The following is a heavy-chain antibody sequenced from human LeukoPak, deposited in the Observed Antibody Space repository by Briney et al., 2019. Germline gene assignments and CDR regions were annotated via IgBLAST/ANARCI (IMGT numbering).Heavy chain of an antibody. Sequence: PGGSLRLSCAASGLAFSSYAMSWVRQAPGKGLERVSAISGSGGSTYYADSVKGRFTIARNNSKNTLYLQINSLRAEDTAVYYCAKDINSSGWYIDAFDIWGQGTMVTVSS. CDR1: GLAFSSYA. V-gene: IGHV3-23*01. D-gene: IGHD6-19*01. J-gene: IGHJ3*02. CDR2: ISGSGGST. CDR3: AKDINSSGWYIDAFDI.